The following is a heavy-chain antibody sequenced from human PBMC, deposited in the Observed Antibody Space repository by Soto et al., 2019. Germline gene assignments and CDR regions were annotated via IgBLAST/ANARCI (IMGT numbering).Heavy chain of an antibody. CDR3: AREPVWGSYRSIDY. Sequence: PSETLSLTCTVSGGSISSGGYYWSWIRQHPGKGLEWIGYIYYSGSTYYNPSLKSRVTISVDTSKNQFSLKLSSVTAADTAVYYCAREPVWGSYRSIDYWGQGTLVTVSS. J-gene: IGHJ4*02. CDR2: IYYSGST. CDR1: GGSISSGGYY. D-gene: IGHD3-16*02. V-gene: IGHV4-31*03.